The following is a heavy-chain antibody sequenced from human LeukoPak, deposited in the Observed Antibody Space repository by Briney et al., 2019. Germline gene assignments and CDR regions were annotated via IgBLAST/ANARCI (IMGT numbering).Heavy chain of an antibody. J-gene: IGHJ4*02. Sequence: GGSLRLSCAASGFTFRTSAFSWVRQSPGRGLEWVSTVGTDSDTYYADSVKGRFTISRDNSKNTVYLQMTGLRADDTAVYYCAKKKPGNQPFDSRGQGNLVNV. D-gene: IGHD4-23*01. CDR2: VGTDSDT. CDR3: AKKKPGNQPFDS. V-gene: IGHV3-23*01. CDR1: GFTFRTSA.